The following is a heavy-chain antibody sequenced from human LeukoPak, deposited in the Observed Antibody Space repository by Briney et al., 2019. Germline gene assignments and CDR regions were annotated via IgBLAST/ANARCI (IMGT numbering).Heavy chain of an antibody. CDR2: IFYSGST. CDR1: GGSISGYY. V-gene: IGHV4-59*12. Sequence: PSETLSLTCTVSGGSISGYYWSWIRQPPGKGLEWIGYIFYSGSTNYNPSLKSRVTISLDRSNNQFSLRLSSVTAADTAVYYCARDRGGSGTLSHNWFDPWGQGTLVTVSS. D-gene: IGHD3-10*01. CDR3: ARDRGGSGTLSHNWFDP. J-gene: IGHJ5*02.